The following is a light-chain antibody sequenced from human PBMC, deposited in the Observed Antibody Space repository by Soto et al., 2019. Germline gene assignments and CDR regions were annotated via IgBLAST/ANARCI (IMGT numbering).Light chain of an antibody. Sequence: EIVLTQSPGTLSLSPGERATLSCRASQSVSSSYFAWYQQKPGQAPRLLIYGASSRATGIPDRFSGSGSGTDCTLTISRLEPDDFAVYYCQQYGSSSFTFGPGTKVDIK. J-gene: IGKJ3*01. V-gene: IGKV3-20*01. CDR1: QSVSSSY. CDR2: GAS. CDR3: QQYGSSSFT.